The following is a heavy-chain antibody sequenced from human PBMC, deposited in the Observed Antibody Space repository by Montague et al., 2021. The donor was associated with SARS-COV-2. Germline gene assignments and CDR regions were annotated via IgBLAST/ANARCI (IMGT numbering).Heavy chain of an antibody. CDR2: IHHSGNT. CDR1: GGSVSSGGYS. D-gene: IGHD4-17*01. J-gene: IGHJ4*02. CDR3: ASYRDYGDYY. Sequence: TLSLTCAVSGGSVSSGGYSWYWIREAPGKGLEWIGHIHHSGNTYYNPSLESRVTISVDRPKSQFSLKVTSITAADTAVYYCASYRDYGDYYWGQGTLVTGSS. V-gene: IGHV4-30-2*01.